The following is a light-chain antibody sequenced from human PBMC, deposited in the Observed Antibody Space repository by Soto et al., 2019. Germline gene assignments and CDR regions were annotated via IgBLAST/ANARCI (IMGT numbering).Light chain of an antibody. J-gene: IGKJ4*01. V-gene: IGKV1-5*01. CDR2: DGS. CDR1: QRITNW. CDR3: QQYNRYPPLLT. Sequence: DIQMTQSPSSLSASVGHRVTITCRASQRITNWLAWYQQKPRKARKILIYDGSSLQSGVPSGFSGSGSGTEFTLTIPGFQHDDFASYYCQQYNRYPPLLTCGGGTKEEIK.